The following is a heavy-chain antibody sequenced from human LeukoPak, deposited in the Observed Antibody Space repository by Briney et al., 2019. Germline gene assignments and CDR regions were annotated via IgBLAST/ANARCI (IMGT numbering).Heavy chain of an antibody. CDR1: GGSFSGYY. V-gene: IGHV4-34*01. J-gene: IGHJ4*02. CDR3: ARGRRRAVAGILDY. Sequence: PSETLSLTCAVYGGSFSGYYWSWIRQPPGKGLEWIGEINHSGSTNYNPSLKSRVTISVDTSKNQFSLKLSSVTAADTAVYYCARGRRRAVAGILDYWGQGTLVTVSS. CDR2: INHSGST. D-gene: IGHD6-19*01.